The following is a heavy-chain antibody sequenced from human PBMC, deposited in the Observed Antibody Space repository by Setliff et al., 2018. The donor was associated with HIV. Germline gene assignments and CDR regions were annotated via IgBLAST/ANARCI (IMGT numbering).Heavy chain of an antibody. V-gene: IGHV1-46*01. J-gene: IGHJ5*02. Sequence: ASVKVSCKASGYTFTSYSMHWVRQAPGQGLEWMGIIDPSAGATSYAQKFQGRVTLTRDTSTSTVYMELSSLRSEDTAVYYCARVFLGLDSRAYSNWFDPWGQGTQVTVSS. D-gene: IGHD3-22*01. CDR2: IDPSAGAT. CDR3: ARVFLGLDSRAYSNWFDP. CDR1: GYTFTSYS.